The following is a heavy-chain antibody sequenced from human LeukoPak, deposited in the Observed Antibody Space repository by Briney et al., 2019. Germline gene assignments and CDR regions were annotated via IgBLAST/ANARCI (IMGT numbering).Heavy chain of an antibody. J-gene: IGHJ4*02. CDR1: GFTFSSYG. CDR3: AKDGNVAVVKGYYFDY. CDR2: IRGSGGST. D-gene: IGHD2-21*01. Sequence: PGGSLRLSCAASGFTFSSYGMSWVRQAPGKGLEWVSTIRGSGGSTYYADSVKGRFTISRDNSKNTLYLQMNSLRAEDTAVYYCAKDGNVAVVKGYYFDYWGQGTLVTVSS. V-gene: IGHV3-23*01.